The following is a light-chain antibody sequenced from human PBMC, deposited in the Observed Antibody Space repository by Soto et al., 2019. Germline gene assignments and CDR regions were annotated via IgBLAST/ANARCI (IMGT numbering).Light chain of an antibody. CDR2: DAS. CDR1: QGIRSA. CDR3: QQFDDYPCP. J-gene: IGKJ3*01. Sequence: ASQFTQSPSCLCACVGERVIITCRGSQGIRSALAWYQQTPGRPPKLLIYDASTLETGVPSRFSGSRSGTDFTLAVGSLQTEDFATYYCQQFDDYPCPFGPGTMVDSK. V-gene: IGKV1D-13*01.